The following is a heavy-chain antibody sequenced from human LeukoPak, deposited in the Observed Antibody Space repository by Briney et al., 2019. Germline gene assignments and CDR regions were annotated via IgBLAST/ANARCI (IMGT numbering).Heavy chain of an antibody. CDR3: ARAPKLGLRRPKSSGCWFDP. V-gene: IGHV3-21*01. D-gene: IGHD3-22*01. Sequence: PGGSLRLSCAASGFTFSSYSMNWVRQAPGKGLEWVSSISSSSSYIYYADSVKGRFTISRNNAKNSLYLQMNSLRADDTAVYYCARAPKLGLRRPKSSGCWFDPWGQGTLVTVSS. J-gene: IGHJ5*02. CDR2: ISSSSSYI. CDR1: GFTFSSYS.